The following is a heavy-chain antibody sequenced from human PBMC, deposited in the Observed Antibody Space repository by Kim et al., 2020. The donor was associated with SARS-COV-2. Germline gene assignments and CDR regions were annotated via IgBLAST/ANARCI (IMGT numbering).Heavy chain of an antibody. Sequence: YAQKVQGRVTMTRDTSTSTVYMELSSLRSEDTAVYYCARGSIAARIWFDPWGQGTLVTVSS. V-gene: IGHV1-46*01. D-gene: IGHD6-6*01. CDR3: ARGSIAARIWFDP. J-gene: IGHJ5*02.